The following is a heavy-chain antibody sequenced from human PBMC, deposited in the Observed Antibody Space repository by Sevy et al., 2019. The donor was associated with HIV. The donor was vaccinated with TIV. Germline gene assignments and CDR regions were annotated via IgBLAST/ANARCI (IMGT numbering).Heavy chain of an antibody. CDR2: ISSSSSTI. CDR1: GFTFSSYS. D-gene: IGHD1-7*01. J-gene: IGHJ6*03. V-gene: IGHV3-48*02. Sequence: GGSLRLSCAASGFTFSSYSMNCVRQAPGKGLEWVSYISSSSSTIYYADSVKGRFTISRDNAKNSLYLQMNSLRDEDTAVYYCARNYYYYYYYMDVWGKGTPVTVSS. CDR3: ARNYYYYYYYMDV.